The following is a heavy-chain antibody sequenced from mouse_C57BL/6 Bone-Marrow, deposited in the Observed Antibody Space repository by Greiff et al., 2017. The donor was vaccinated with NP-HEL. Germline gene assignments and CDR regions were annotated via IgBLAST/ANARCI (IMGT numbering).Heavy chain of an antibody. V-gene: IGHV1-18*01. D-gene: IGHD2-5*01. CDR1: GYTFTDYN. CDR3: ARAYYSNYDAMDY. Sequence: VHVKQSGPELVKPGASVKIPCKASGYTFTDYNMDWVKQSHGKSLEWIGDINPNNGGTIYNQKFKGKATLTVDKSSSTAYMELRSLTSEDTAVYYCARAYYSNYDAMDYWGQGTSVTVSS. J-gene: IGHJ4*01. CDR2: INPNNGGT.